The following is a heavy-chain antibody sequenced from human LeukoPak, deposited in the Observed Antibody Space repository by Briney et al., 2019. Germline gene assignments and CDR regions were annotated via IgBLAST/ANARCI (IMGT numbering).Heavy chain of an antibody. V-gene: IGHV3-23*01. J-gene: IGHJ4*02. D-gene: IGHD2-2*01. CDR2: ISGSGGST. CDR3: AKDGKWVVPAATFDY. Sequence: GGSLRLSCEVSGFTFSSYVMSWVRQAPGKGLEWVSAISGSGGSTYYADSVKGRFTISRDNSKNTLYLQMNSLRAEDTAVYYCAKDGKWVVPAATFDYWGQGTLVTVSS. CDR1: GFTFSSYV.